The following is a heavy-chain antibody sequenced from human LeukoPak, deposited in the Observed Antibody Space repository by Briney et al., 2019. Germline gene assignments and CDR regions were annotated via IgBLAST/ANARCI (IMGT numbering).Heavy chain of an antibody. CDR1: GFTVSSNY. D-gene: IGHD4-23*01. CDR2: IYSSSST. V-gene: IGHV3-66*01. CDR3: ARGAVYGGKPLVLDY. J-gene: IGHJ4*02. Sequence: PGGSLRLSCAASGFTVSSNYMSWVRQAPGKRLEWVSVIYSSSSTFYADSVKGRFTISRDNSKNTLYLQMNSLRAEDTAVYYCARGAVYGGKPLVLDYWGQGALVTVSS.